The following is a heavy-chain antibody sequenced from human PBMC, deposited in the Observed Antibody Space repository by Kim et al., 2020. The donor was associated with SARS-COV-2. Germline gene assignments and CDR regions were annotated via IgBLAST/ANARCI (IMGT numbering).Heavy chain of an antibody. CDR2: ISSSSSYI. D-gene: IGHD5-12*01. Sequence: GGSLRLSCAASGFTFSSYSMNWVRQAPGKGLEWVSSISSSSSYIYYADSVKGRFTISRDNAKNSLYLQMNSLRAEDTAVYYCARDGYNLGVLVGNFDYWGQGTLVTVSS. CDR1: GFTFSSYS. CDR3: ARDGYNLGVLVGNFDY. J-gene: IGHJ4*02. V-gene: IGHV3-21*01.